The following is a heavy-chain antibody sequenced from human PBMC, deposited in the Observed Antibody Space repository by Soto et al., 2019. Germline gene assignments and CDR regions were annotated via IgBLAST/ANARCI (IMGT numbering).Heavy chain of an antibody. V-gene: IGHV3-21*01. CDR3: ARDLYSSSARYFDY. CDR1: GFTFSSYS. Sequence: EVQLVESGGGLVKPGGSLRLSCAASGFTFSSYSMNWVRQAPGKGLEWVSSISSSSSYIYYADSVKGRFTISRDNAKNSLYLQMNSLRAEDQAVYYCARDLYSSSARYFDYWGQGTLVTVSS. J-gene: IGHJ4*02. CDR2: ISSSSSYI. D-gene: IGHD6-6*01.